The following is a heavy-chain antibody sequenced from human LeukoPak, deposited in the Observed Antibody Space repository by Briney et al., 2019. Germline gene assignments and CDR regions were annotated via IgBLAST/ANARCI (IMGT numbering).Heavy chain of an antibody. V-gene: IGHV3-48*02. D-gene: IGHD1-26*01. Sequence: GGSPRLSCAASGFTFSSYTMNWVRQAPGKGLEWVSYISSSSSTIYYADSVKGRFTISRDNAKNSLYLRMNSLRDEDTAVYYCATIVGATQLEDPWGQGTLVTVSS. CDR1: GFTFSSYT. J-gene: IGHJ5*02. CDR3: ATIVGATQLEDP. CDR2: ISSSSSTI.